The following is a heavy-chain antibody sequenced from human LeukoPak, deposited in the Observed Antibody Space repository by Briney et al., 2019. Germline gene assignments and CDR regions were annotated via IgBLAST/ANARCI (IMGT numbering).Heavy chain of an antibody. J-gene: IGHJ6*03. V-gene: IGHV3-30*09. CDR1: GFTFISYA. CDR2: ISSDGGHK. CDR3: XXXXRYCSGGNCYSGGLGYMDV. D-gene: IGHD2-15*01. Sequence: GGSLRLPCAASGFTFISYAMHWVRQAPGKGLEWVAVISSDGGHKYYADSVKGRFAISRDNSKNTLYLQMNSLRAEDTAVYYCXXXXRYCSGGNCYSGGLGYMDVWGKGTTVTISS.